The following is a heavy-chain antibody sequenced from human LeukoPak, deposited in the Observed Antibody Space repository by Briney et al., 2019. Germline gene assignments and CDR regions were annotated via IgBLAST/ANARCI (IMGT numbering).Heavy chain of an antibody. J-gene: IGHJ4*02. CDR1: GFTFSSYG. CDR3: ARRRGYSGYDLDY. V-gene: IGHV3-33*01. CDR2: IWYDGSNK. D-gene: IGHD5-12*01. Sequence: GGSLRLSCAASGFTFSSYGMHWVRQAPGKGLEWVAVIWYDGSNKYYADSVKGRFTISKDNSKNTLHLQMNSLRAEDTAVYYCARRRGYSGYDLDYWGQGTLVTVSS.